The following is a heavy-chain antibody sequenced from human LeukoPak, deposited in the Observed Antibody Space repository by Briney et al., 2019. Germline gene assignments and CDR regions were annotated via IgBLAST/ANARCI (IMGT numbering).Heavy chain of an antibody. Sequence: GGSLRLSCAASGFTFFNYGMHWVRQTPGKGLGWVAVIWNDGSYKYYADPVKGRFTISRDNPKNTLYLQMNRLRAEDTAIYYCAKVVQYTASSGTGLDYWGQGTLVTVSS. CDR3: AKVVQYTASSGTGLDY. CDR1: GFTFFNYG. CDR2: IWNDGSYK. J-gene: IGHJ4*02. V-gene: IGHV3-33*06. D-gene: IGHD6-13*01.